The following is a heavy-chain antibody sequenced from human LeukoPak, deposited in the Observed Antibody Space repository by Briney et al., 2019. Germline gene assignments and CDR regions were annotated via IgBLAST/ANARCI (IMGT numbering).Heavy chain of an antibody. J-gene: IGHJ4*02. Sequence: SETLSLTCGVYGGSFSGYYWSWIRQPPGKGLEWIGEINHSGSTNYNPSLKSRVTISVDTSKNQFSLKLSSVTAADTAVYYCARQGSSWQKYYFDYWGQGTLVTVSS. CDR2: INHSGST. D-gene: IGHD6-13*01. CDR1: GGSFSGYY. V-gene: IGHV4-34*01. CDR3: ARQGSSWQKYYFDY.